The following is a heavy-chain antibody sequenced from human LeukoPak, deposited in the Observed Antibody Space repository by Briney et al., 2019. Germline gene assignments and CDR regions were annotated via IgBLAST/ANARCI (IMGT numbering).Heavy chain of an antibody. CDR2: ISHDGSNK. V-gene: IGHV3-30-3*01. J-gene: IGHJ4*02. D-gene: IGHD3-10*01. CDR3: ARGVPMVAQFDY. Sequence: GRSLRLSCAASGFTFSSYAMHWVRQAPGKGLEWVAVISHDGSNKYYADSVKGRFTISRDNSKNTLYLQMNSLRAEDTAVYYCARGVPMVAQFDYWGQGTLVTVSS. CDR1: GFTFSSYA.